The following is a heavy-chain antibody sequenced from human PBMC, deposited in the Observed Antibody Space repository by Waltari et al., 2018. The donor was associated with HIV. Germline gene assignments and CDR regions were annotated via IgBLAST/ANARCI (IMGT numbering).Heavy chain of an antibody. CDR2: ICFDGKKE. CDR1: GFALGGFD. J-gene: IGHJ4*02. V-gene: IGHV3-30*18. D-gene: IGHD2-8*02. Sequence: QVQLAESGGGVVQPGRSLKLSCAASGFALGGFDMHWVRQAPGKGLEGVALICFDGKKEYYSDSVKGRFTISRDNSGSRLFLQMNNLRPEDTGVYFCAKDLSYGTDWPYFDKRGQGTLVTVSS. CDR3: AKDLSYGTDWPYFDK.